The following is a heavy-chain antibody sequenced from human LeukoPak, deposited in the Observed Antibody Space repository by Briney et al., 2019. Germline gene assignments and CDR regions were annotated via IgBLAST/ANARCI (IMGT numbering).Heavy chain of an antibody. D-gene: IGHD3-10*01. CDR2: ISGSAGTT. J-gene: IGHJ4*02. CDR1: GFSFSSHW. CDR3: AKDAMDYYGSGVFDY. Sequence: GGSLRLSCAASGFSFSSHWMSWVRQAPGKGLEWVSAISGSAGTTYYADSVRGRFTISRDTSKTTVYLQMNSLRAEDTAVYFCAKDAMDYYGSGVFDYWGQGTLVTYSS. V-gene: IGHV3-23*01.